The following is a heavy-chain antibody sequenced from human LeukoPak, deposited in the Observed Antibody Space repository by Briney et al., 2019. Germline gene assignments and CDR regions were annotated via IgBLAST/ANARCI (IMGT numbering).Heavy chain of an antibody. Sequence: PGGSLRLSCAASGFIFNNHWMHWVRQTPGEGLVWVARIDGDESGTIYADSVKGRFTISRDTAKNTLYLQISRLRAEDTAVYFCARGGDYSGTAFDIWGQGTMVTVSS. J-gene: IGHJ3*02. D-gene: IGHD1-14*01. V-gene: IGHV3-74*01. CDR2: IDGDESGT. CDR3: ARGGDYSGTAFDI. CDR1: GFIFNNHW.